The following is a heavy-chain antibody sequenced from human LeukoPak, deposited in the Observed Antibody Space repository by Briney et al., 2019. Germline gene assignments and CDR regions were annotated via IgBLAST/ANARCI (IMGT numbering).Heavy chain of an antibody. V-gene: IGHV1-69*13. CDR3: ARAIIETTSLNHYYYGMDV. J-gene: IGHJ6*02. CDR1: GGTFSSYA. CDR2: IIPIFGTA. D-gene: IGHD4-17*01. Sequence: SVKVSCKASGGTFSSYAISRVRQAPGQGLEWMGGIIPIFGTANYAQKFQGRVTITADESTSTAYMELSSLRSEDTAVYYCARAIIETTSLNHYYYGMDVWGQGTTVTVSS.